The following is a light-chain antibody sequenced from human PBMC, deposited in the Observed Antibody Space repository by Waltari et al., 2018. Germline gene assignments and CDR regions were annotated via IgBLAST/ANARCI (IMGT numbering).Light chain of an antibody. Sequence: QSVLTQPPSASGTPGQRVTISCSGSSSNIGSNTVNWYQQLPGTAPKLLIYSNNQRPRGGPDRFSGSKSGTSASLAISGLQSEDEADYYCAAWDDSLNGVVFGGGTKLTVL. CDR3: AAWDDSLNGVV. CDR1: SSNIGSNT. J-gene: IGLJ2*01. V-gene: IGLV1-44*01. CDR2: SNN.